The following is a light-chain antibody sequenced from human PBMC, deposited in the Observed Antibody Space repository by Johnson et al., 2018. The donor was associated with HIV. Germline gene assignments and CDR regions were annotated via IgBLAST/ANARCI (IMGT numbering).Light chain of an antibody. J-gene: IGLJ1*01. CDR1: SSNVGNNY. V-gene: IGLV1-51*02. CDR3: GIWDRSLSAYV. Sequence: QSVLTQPPSVSAAPGQKVTISCYGSSSNVGNNYVSWYQQLPGAAPKLLIYETNKRPSGIPDRFSGSKSGTSGTLGITGLRTGDEADYYCGIWDRSLSAYVFGTGTKVTVL. CDR2: ETN.